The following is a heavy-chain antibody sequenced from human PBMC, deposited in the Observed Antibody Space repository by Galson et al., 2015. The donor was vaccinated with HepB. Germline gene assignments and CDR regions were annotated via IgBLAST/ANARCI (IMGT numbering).Heavy chain of an antibody. Sequence: ETLSLTCTVSGGSISSGDYYWSWIRQPPGKGLEWIGSIYYSGSTYYNPSLKSRVTISVDTSKNQFSLKLSSVTAADTAVYYCASPRWGSLLSAFDIWGQGTMVTVSS. CDR1: GGSISSGDYY. V-gene: IGHV4-39*01. J-gene: IGHJ3*02. D-gene: IGHD2-21*01. CDR3: ASPRWGSLLSAFDI. CDR2: IYYSGST.